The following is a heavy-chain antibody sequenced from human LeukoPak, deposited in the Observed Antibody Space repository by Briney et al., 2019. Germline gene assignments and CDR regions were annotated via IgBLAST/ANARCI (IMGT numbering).Heavy chain of an antibody. J-gene: IGHJ4*02. D-gene: IGHD6-6*01. CDR2: IIPILGIA. CDR1: GGTFSSYA. Sequence: ASVKVSCKASGGTFSSYAISWVRQAPGQGLEWMGRIIPILGIANYAQKFQGRVTITADKSTSTAYMELSSLRSEDTAVYYCEGQYSSSSVHNYWGQGTLVTVSS. V-gene: IGHV1-69*04. CDR3: EGQYSSSSVHNY.